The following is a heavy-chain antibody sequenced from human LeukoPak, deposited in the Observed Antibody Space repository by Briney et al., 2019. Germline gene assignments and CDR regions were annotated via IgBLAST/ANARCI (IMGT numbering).Heavy chain of an antibody. D-gene: IGHD2-8*01. CDR1: GFAFSNYG. CDR3: ARDARLMAFDN. CDR2: ITGGGDTT. V-gene: IGHV3-23*02. J-gene: IGHJ4*02. Sequence: GGSLRLSCAASGFAFSNYGMNWVRQAPGKGLEWVSGITGGGDTTFYGESVKGRFTISRDNHKNTLYLQVSSLRADDTAVYYCARDARLMAFDNWGQGTLVTVSS.